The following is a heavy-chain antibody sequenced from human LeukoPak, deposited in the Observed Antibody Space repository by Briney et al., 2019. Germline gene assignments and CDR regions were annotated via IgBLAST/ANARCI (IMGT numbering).Heavy chain of an antibody. CDR3: ASVVVVPAARWLDYYYYMDV. J-gene: IGHJ6*03. V-gene: IGHV4-34*01. CDR2: INHSGST. Sequence: SETLSLTCAVYGGSFSGYYWSWIRHPPGKGLEWIGEINHSGSTNYNPSLKSRVTISVDTSKNQFSLKLSSVTAADTAVYYCASVVVVPAARWLDYYYYMDVWGKGTTVTVSS. D-gene: IGHD2-2*01. CDR1: GGSFSGYY.